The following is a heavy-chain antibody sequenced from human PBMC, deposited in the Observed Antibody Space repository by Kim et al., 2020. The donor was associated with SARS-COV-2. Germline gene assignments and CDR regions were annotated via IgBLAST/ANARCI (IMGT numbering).Heavy chain of an antibody. Sequence: SQTLSLTCAISGDSVSSNSAAWNWIRQSPSRGLEWLGRTYYRSKWYNDYAVSVKSRITINPDTSKNQFSLQLNSVTPEDTAVYYCARDLFILSSSSGGFDYWGQGTLVTVSS. CDR3: ARDLFILSSSSGGFDY. CDR1: GDSVSSNSAA. J-gene: IGHJ4*02. D-gene: IGHD6-6*01. CDR2: TYYRSKWYN. V-gene: IGHV6-1*01.